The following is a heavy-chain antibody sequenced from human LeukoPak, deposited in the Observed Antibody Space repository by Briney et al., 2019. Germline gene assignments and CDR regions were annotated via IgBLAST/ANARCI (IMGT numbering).Heavy chain of an antibody. J-gene: IGHJ4*02. CDR2: ISYDGSNK. Sequence: GGSLRLSCAASGFTFSSYGMHWVRQAPGKGLEWVAVISYDGSNKYYADSVKGRFTISRDNSKNTLYLQMNSLRAEDTAVYYCAKGPRTYYYDSSGYYFGYWGQGTLVTVSS. CDR1: GFTFSSYG. D-gene: IGHD3-22*01. V-gene: IGHV3-30*18. CDR3: AKGPRTYYYDSSGYYFGY.